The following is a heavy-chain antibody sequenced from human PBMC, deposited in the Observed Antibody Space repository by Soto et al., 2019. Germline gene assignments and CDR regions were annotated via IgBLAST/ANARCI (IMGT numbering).Heavy chain of an antibody. Sequence: EVQLLESGGGLVQPGGSLRLSCAASGFTFSSYAMSWVRQAPGKGLEWVSAISPGGGNTYYRDSVKGRFTISRDNSKNTLYLLMNSLRAEDTAVYFCAQTTPSIHWFDPWGQGTLVTVSS. CDR1: GFTFSSYA. V-gene: IGHV3-23*01. J-gene: IGHJ5*02. CDR3: AQTTPSIHWFDP. CDR2: ISPGGGNT. D-gene: IGHD1-1*01.